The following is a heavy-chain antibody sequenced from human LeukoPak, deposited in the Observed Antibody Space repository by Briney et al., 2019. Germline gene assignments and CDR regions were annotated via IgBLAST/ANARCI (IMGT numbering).Heavy chain of an antibody. J-gene: IGHJ4*02. CDR2: ISSTSSTI. D-gene: IGHD3-22*01. V-gene: IGHV3-48*04. CDR3: ARGREDYDSGGYYLLFDF. CDR1: GFTFSSYS. Sequence: GGSLRLSCAASGFTFSSYSMNWFRQAPGKGLEWVSYISSTSSTIYYADSVKGRFTISRDNAKNSLYLQMNSLRAEDTALYYCARGREDYDSGGYYLLFDFWGQGTLVTVSS.